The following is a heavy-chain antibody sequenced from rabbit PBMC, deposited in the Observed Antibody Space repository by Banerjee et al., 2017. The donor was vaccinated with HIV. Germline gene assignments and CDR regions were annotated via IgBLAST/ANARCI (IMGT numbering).Heavy chain of an antibody. CDR2: IYADSHT. J-gene: IGHJ4*01. CDR1: GIDFSSGYD. V-gene: IGHV1S40*01. D-gene: IGHD4-1*01. CDR3: ARDLAGVIGWNFNL. Sequence: VKPGASLTLTCKASGIDFSSGYDMCWVRQAPGKGLEWIACIYADSHTYYASWAKGPFTISKTSSTTVTLQMTSLTAADTATYFCARDLAGVIGWNFNLWGPGTLVTVS.